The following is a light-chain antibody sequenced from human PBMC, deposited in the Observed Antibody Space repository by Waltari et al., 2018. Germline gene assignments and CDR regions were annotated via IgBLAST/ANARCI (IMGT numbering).Light chain of an antibody. CDR2: AAS. CDR3: QQYRHWPLA. Sequence: ETVITQSPATLSVSPGERVTLSCRASQTIVGNLAWYQQRPGQPPRLLIYAASTRATGVPARFSGGGSGTEFTLTISSLQSEDFAVYYCQQYRHWPLAFGGGTKVEI. V-gene: IGKV3-15*01. CDR1: QTIVGN. J-gene: IGKJ4*01.